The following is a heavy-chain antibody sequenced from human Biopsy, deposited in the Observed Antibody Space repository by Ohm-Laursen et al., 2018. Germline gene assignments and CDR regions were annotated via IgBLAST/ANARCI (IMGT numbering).Heavy chain of an antibody. CDR3: ARHQVSDMVGRTENWFDP. V-gene: IGHV4-59*08. D-gene: IGHD2-15*01. Sequence: SDTLSLTCSVSGGSISDYYWSWLRQPPGKGLEWIGYISYSGSTNYKASLKSRVTISADTSKNQISVSLYSVTAADTAVYYCARHQVSDMVGRTENWFDPWGQGTLVTVSS. CDR2: ISYSGST. CDR1: GGSISDYY. J-gene: IGHJ5*02.